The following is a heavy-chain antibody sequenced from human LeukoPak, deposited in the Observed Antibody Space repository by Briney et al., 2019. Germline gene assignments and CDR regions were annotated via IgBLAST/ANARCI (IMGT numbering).Heavy chain of an antibody. CDR1: GGTFSSYA. Sequence: ASVKVSCKASGGTFSSYAISWVRQAPGQGLEWMGGNIPIFGTANYAQKFQGRVTITVDESTSTAYMELSSLRSEDTAVYYCASTIVVVPAAIWDFDIWGQGTMVTVSS. CDR3: ASTIVVVPAAIWDFDI. V-gene: IGHV1-69*13. J-gene: IGHJ3*02. D-gene: IGHD2-2*02. CDR2: NIPIFGTA.